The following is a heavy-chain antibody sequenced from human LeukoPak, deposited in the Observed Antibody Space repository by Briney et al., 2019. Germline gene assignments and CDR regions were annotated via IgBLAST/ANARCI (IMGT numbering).Heavy chain of an antibody. CDR1: GFTFSNYA. D-gene: IGHD1-20*01. V-gene: IGHV3-23*01. J-gene: IGHJ4*02. CDR2: ISGSGGST. Sequence: PGGSLRLSCAASGFTFSNYAMSWVRRAPGKGLEWVSGISGSGGSTYYADSVKGRFTISRENSKDTLYLQMDSLRAEDTAVYYCAKDHLTATPYYFDYWGQGTLVTVST. CDR3: AKDHLTATPYYFDY.